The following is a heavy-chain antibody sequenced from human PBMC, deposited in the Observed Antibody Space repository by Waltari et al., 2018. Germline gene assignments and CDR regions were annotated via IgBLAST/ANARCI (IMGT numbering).Heavy chain of an antibody. CDR1: GYTFTSYY. CDR2: INPRGGST. D-gene: IGHD6-13*01. V-gene: IGHV1-46*01. Sequence: QVQLVQSGAEVKKPGASVKGSCKAYGYTFTSYYMHWVRQAPGPRSEWMGIINPRGGSTSYAQKFQGRVTMTRDTSTSTVYMELSSLRSEDTAVYYCAREGYSSSWYGRSYYYGMDVWGQGTTVTVSS. CDR3: AREGYSSSWYGRSYYYGMDV. J-gene: IGHJ6*02.